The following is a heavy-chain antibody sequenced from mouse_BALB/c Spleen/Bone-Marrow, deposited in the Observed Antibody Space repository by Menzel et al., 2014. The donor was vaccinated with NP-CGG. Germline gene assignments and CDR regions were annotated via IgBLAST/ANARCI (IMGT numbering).Heavy chain of an antibody. CDR1: GYTFTSYV. CDR2: INPYNDGT. Sequence: EVKLMESGPELVKPGASVKMSCKASGYTFTSYVMHWVKQKPGQGLEWIGYINPYNDGTKYNEKFKGKATLTSDKSSSXAYMELSSLTSEDSAVYYCARREDGYGTFYWYFDVWGAGTTVTVSS. D-gene: IGHD2-2*01. CDR3: ARREDGYGTFYWYFDV. J-gene: IGHJ1*01. V-gene: IGHV1-14*01.